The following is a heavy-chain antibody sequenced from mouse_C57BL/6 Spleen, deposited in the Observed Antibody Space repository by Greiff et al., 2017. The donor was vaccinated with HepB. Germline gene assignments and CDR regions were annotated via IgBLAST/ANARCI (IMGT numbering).Heavy chain of an antibody. J-gene: IGHJ3*01. CDR3: ARGEVRFAY. D-gene: IGHD2-13*01. V-gene: IGHV1-55*01. CDR1: GYTFTSYW. Sequence: QVHVKQPGAELVKPGASVKMSCKASGYTFTSYWITWVKQRPGQGLEWIGDIYPGSGSTNYNEKFKSKATLTVDTSSSTAYMQLSSLTSEDSAVYYCARGEVRFAYWGQGTLVTVSA. CDR2: IYPGSGST.